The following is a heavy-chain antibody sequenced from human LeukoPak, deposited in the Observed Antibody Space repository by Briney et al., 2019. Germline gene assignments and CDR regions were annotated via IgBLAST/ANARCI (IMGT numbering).Heavy chain of an antibody. CDR2: ISGSGGST. V-gene: IGHV3-23*01. Sequence: GGSLRLSCAASGFTFSSYAMSWARQAPGKGLEWVSAISGSGGSTYYADSVKGRFTISRDNSKNTLYLQMNSLRAEDTAVYYCAKDPGASGWFDPWGQGTLVTVSS. J-gene: IGHJ5*02. D-gene: IGHD6-25*01. CDR3: AKDPGASGWFDP. CDR1: GFTFSSYA.